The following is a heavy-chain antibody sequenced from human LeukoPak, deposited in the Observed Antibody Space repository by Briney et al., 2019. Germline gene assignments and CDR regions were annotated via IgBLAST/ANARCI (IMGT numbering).Heavy chain of an antibody. D-gene: IGHD1-26*01. CDR2: INPNSGGT. J-gene: IGHJ4*02. V-gene: IGHV1-2*06. CDR1: GYTFTGYY. CDR3: ARSGIRVVGATNFDY. Sequence: ASVKVSCKASGYTFTGYYMHWVRQAPGQGLEWMGRINPNSGGTNYARKFQGRVTMTRDTSISTAYMELSRLRSDDTAVYYCARSGIRVVGATNFDYWGQGTLVTVSS.